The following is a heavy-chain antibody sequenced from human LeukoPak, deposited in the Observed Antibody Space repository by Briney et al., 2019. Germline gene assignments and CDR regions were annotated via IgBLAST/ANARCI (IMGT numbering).Heavy chain of an antibody. V-gene: IGHV4-34*01. CDR1: GGSFSGYY. Sequence: SETLSLTCAVYGGSFSGYYWSWIRQPPGKGLEWIGEINHSGSTNYNPSLKSRVTISVDTSKNQFSLKLSSVTAADTAVYYCARSLPAAESDFDYWGQGTLVTVSS. CDR3: ARSLPAAESDFDY. J-gene: IGHJ4*02. CDR2: INHSGST. D-gene: IGHD2-2*01.